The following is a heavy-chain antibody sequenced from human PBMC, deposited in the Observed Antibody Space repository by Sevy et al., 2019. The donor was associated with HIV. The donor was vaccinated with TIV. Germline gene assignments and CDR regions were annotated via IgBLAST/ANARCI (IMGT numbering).Heavy chain of an antibody. CDR3: IPDPEYSEYDEEAISYYYYGMDV. CDR1: GFTFTYAW. CDR2: IKSKTEGETT. D-gene: IGHD5-12*01. J-gene: IGHJ6*02. Sequence: GGSLRLSCAASGFTFTYAWMSWVRQAPGKGLEWVGRIKSKTEGETTDYTAPMKGRFTISRDDSKNTLYLQMNSLKTEDKAVYYCIPDPEYSEYDEEAISYYYYGMDVWGQGTTVTVSS. V-gene: IGHV3-15*01.